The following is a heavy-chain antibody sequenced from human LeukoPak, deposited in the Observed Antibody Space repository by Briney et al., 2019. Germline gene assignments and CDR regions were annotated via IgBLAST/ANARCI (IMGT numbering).Heavy chain of an antibody. CDR1: GYTFTGYY. V-gene: IGHV1-69*13. D-gene: IGHD3-22*01. J-gene: IGHJ3*02. Sequence: ASVKVSCKASGYTFTGYYMHWVRQAPGQGLEWMGGIIPIFGTVNYAQNFQGRVTITADESTSTAYMELSSLRSEDTAVYYCARVVRYDSSGQNAFDIWGQGTMVTVSS. CDR3: ARVVRYDSSGQNAFDI. CDR2: IIPIFGTV.